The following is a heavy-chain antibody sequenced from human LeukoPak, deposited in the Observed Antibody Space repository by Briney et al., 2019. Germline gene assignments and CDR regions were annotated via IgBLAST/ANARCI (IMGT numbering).Heavy chain of an antibody. CDR2: ISYDGSNK. D-gene: IGHD3-10*01. Sequence: GGSLRLSCAASGFTFSSYGMHWVRQAPGKGLEWVAVISYDGSNKYYADSVKGRFTISRDNSKNTLYLQMNSLRAEDTAVYYCAEFGITMVRGADAFDIWGQGTMVTVSS. V-gene: IGHV3-30*03. CDR3: AEFGITMVRGADAFDI. J-gene: IGHJ3*02. CDR1: GFTFSSYG.